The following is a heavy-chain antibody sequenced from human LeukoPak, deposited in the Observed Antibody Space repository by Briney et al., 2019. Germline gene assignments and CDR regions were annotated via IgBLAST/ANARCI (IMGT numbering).Heavy chain of an antibody. CDR1: GFTFSDYY. V-gene: IGHV3-11*04. CDR2: ISSSGSTI. D-gene: IGHD4-17*01. Sequence: GGSLRLSCAASGFTFSDYYMSWIRQAPGKGLEWVSYISSSGSTIYYADSVKGRFIISRDNAKNSLYLQMNSLRAEDTAVYYCARSTVTTLVDYWGQGTLVTVSA. J-gene: IGHJ4*02. CDR3: ARSTVTTLVDY.